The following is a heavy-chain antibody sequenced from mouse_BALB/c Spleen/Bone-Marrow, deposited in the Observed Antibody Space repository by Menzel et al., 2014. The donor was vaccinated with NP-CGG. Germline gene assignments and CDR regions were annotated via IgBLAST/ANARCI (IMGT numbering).Heavy chain of an antibody. CDR3: AKNYYYGYVAY. D-gene: IGHD1-2*01. J-gene: IGHJ3*01. CDR2: INPDSSTI. Sequence: EVQLQQSGGGLVQPGGSLKLSCAASGFDFSRYWMTWVRQAPGKGLEWIGEINPDSSTINYTPSLKDKFIISRDNAKNTLYLQMSKVRSEDTALYYCAKNYYYGYVAYWCQGTLVTVSA. CDR1: GFDFSRYW. V-gene: IGHV4-1*02.